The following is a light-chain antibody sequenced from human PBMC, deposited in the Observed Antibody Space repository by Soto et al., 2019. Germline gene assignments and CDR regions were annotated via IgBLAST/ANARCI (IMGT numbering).Light chain of an antibody. Sequence: DIQITQSPSTLSGSVGHRVTITCRAIQTISSWLAWYQQKPGKAPKLLIYKASTLKSGVPSRFSGSGSGTEFTLTISSLQPDHFATYYCQHYNSYSEAFGQGTKVDNK. J-gene: IGKJ1*01. CDR2: KAS. CDR1: QTISSW. CDR3: QHYNSYSEA. V-gene: IGKV1-5*03.